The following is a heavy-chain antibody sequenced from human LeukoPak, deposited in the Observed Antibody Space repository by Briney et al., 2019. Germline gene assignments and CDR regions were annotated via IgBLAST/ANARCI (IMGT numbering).Heavy chain of an antibody. D-gene: IGHD6-19*01. Sequence: GGSLRLSCAASGFTFSSCSMNWVRQAPGKGLEWVSSISSSSSYIYYADSVKGRFTISRDNAKNSLYLQINSLRAEDTAVYYCARALASRPYSSGWGFDYWGQGTLVTVSS. CDR1: GFTFSSCS. CDR3: ARALASRPYSSGWGFDY. CDR2: ISSSSSYI. V-gene: IGHV3-21*01. J-gene: IGHJ4*02.